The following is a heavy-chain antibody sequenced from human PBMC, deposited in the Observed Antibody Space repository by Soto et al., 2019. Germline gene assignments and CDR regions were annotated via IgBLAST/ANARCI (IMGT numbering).Heavy chain of an antibody. J-gene: IGHJ6*02. CDR3: VRLNGYCASTNCHGYYGMDV. CDR2: IYSSENT. CDR1: GGSVSSNSYS. D-gene: IGHD2-2*03. Sequence: PSETLSLTCTVSGGSVSSNSYSWGWIRQSPGKGLEWIGTIYSSENTYYNPSLLSRVTISVDTSKNEFSLRLSSVTAADTAVYYCVRLNGYCASTNCHGYYGMDVWGQGTTVTVSS. V-gene: IGHV4-39*01.